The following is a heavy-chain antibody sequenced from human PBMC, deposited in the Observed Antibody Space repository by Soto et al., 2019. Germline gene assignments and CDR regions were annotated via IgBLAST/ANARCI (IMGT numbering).Heavy chain of an antibody. Sequence: QVQLQESAPGLVKPSETLSLTCTVSGGSIRSNYWSWIRQPPGKGLEWIGYIYYSGSTNYNPSLRGRLTISVDTSKSRFSLKLSSVTAADTAVYFCARGQYDWNYWGQGTLVTVSS. J-gene: IGHJ4*02. CDR2: IYYSGST. V-gene: IGHV4-59*01. CDR1: GGSIRSNY. D-gene: IGHD1-20*01. CDR3: ARGQYDWNY.